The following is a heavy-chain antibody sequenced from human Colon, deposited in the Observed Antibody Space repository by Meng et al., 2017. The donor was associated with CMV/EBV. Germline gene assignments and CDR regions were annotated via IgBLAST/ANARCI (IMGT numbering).Heavy chain of an antibody. V-gene: IGHV3-33*01. CDR1: FTNHRHD. J-gene: IGHJ4*02. D-gene: IGHD6-25*01. CDR3: ATGGGTEAAAAGVFDF. CDR2: ISSDGSQT. Sequence: FTNHRHDMHWVRQAPGKGLEWVASISSDGSQTFFADSVKGRFTISRDNSKNMQFLEMNSLRDEDTAVYFCATGGGTEAAAAGVFDFWGQGTLVTVSS.